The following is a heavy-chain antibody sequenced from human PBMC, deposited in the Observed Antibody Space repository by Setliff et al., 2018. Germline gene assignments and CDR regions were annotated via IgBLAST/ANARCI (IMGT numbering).Heavy chain of an antibody. CDR2: INSGGTKI. J-gene: IGHJ4*02. V-gene: IGHV3-48*04. CDR3: ARSINGYQQRYDF. CDR1: GFTFSNAW. Sequence: GGSLRLSCAASGFTFSNAWMNWVRQTPGKGLEWVSYINSGGTKIYYADSVEGRFTISRDNGKNSLFLQMNSVRAEDTAVYYCARSINGYQQRYDFWGQGALVTVSS. D-gene: IGHD3-16*01.